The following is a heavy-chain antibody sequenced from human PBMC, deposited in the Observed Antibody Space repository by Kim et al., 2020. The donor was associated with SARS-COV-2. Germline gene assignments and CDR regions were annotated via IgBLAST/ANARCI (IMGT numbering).Heavy chain of an antibody. J-gene: IGHJ6*01. V-gene: IGHV3-53*01. D-gene: IGHD1-26*01. CDR2: IYSGGST. CDR1: GFSVSSNH. Sequence: GGSLRLSCAASGFSVSSNHMSWVRQAPGKGLEWVSVIYSGGSTYYADSVKGQFIISRDNSKNTVNLQMNSLRDEDTAVYYCARETSGSYSSYYYGLDVWG. CDR3: ARETSGSYSSYYYGLDV.